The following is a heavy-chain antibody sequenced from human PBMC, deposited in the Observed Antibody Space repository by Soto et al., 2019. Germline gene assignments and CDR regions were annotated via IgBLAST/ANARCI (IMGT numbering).Heavy chain of an antibody. CDR2: ISWNSGSI. CDR1: GVTVDVYA. V-gene: IGHV3-9*01. D-gene: IGHD3-9*01. J-gene: IGHJ4*02. CDR3: AKDSGDYDILTGYSDY. Sequence: GGSLRLSCAASGVTVDVYAMPWVRQAPGKGLEWVSGISWNSGSIGYADSVKGRFTISRDNAKNSLYLQMNSLRAEDTAVYYCAKDSGDYDILTGYSDYWGQGTLVTVSS.